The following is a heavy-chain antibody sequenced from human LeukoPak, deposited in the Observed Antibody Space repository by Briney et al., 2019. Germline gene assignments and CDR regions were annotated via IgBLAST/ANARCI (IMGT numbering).Heavy chain of an antibody. D-gene: IGHD4-17*01. V-gene: IGHV4-30-2*01. CDR2: IYHSGST. Sequence: SQTLSLTCAASGGSISSGGYSWSWIRQPPGKGLEWIGYIYHSGSTYYNPSLKSRVTISVDRSKNQFSLKLSSVTAADTAVYYCARGGTTVTTFAYWGQGTLVTVSS. CDR1: GGSISSGGYS. J-gene: IGHJ4*02. CDR3: ARGGTTVTTFAY.